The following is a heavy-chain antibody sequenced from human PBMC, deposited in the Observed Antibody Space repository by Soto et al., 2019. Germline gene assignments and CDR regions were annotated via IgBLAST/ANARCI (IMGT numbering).Heavy chain of an antibody. CDR1: GYTFTSYG. CDR2: ISAYNGNT. V-gene: IGHV1-18*01. CDR3: ARDLAVGLVDY. J-gene: IGHJ4*02. Sequence: QVQLVQSGAEVKKPGASVKVSCKASGYTFTSYGISWVRQAPGQGLEWMGWISAYNGNTNYAQKLQGRVTMTTDTATSTAYRELRTMRADDTAVYYCARDLAVGLVDYWGQGTLVTVSS. D-gene: IGHD6-19*01.